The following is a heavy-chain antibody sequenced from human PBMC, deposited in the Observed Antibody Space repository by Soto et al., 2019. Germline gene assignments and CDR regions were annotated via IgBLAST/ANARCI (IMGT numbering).Heavy chain of an antibody. CDR3: ARGSTVTTGWFAP. D-gene: IGHD4-17*01. CDR2: INHSGST. Sequence: QMPLQQWGAGLLKPSETLSLTCAVYGGTFSGYYWSWIRQPPGKGLEWIGEINHSGSTNYNPSLKSRVPISVDRSKNQFSLQLSSVTAADTAVYYCARGSTVTTGWFAPWGQGTLVTVSS. CDR1: GGTFSGYY. J-gene: IGHJ5*02. V-gene: IGHV4-34*01.